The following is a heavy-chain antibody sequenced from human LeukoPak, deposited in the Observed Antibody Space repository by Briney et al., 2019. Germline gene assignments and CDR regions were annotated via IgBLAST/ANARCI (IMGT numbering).Heavy chain of an antibody. J-gene: IGHJ4*02. CDR2: ISYSGST. V-gene: IGHV4-59*01. CDR3: ARGATVTGGIDY. CDR1: GGSIGSYY. D-gene: IGHD4-17*01. Sequence: SETLSLTCTVSGGSIGSYYWSWIRQPPGKGLEWIGYISYSGSTDYNPSLKSRVTISVDTSKNQFSLRLSSVTTADTAVYYCARGATVTGGIDYWGQGTLVTVSS.